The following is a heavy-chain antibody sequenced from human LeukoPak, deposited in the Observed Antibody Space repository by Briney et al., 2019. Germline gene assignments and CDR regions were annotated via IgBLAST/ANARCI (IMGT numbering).Heavy chain of an antibody. Sequence: GESLKISCKGSGYSFTSYWIDWVRQMPGKGLEWMGIIYPGDSDTRYSPSFQGQVTISADKSISTAYLQWSSLKASDTAMYYCARQVYTGGTDYYYYGMDVWGQGTTVTVSS. CDR1: GYSFTSYW. CDR3: ARQVYTGGTDYYYYGMDV. D-gene: IGHD5/OR15-5a*01. CDR2: IYPGDSDT. J-gene: IGHJ6*02. V-gene: IGHV5-51*01.